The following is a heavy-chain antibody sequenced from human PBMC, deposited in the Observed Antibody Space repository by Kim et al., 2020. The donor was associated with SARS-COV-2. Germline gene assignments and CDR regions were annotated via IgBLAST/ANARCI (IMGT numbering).Heavy chain of an antibody. D-gene: IGHD5-18*01. CDR2: ISYDGSNK. CDR3: ARVSSGGYSYGHFYY. V-gene: IGHV3-30-3*01. Sequence: GGSLRLSCAASGFTFSSFAMHWVRQAPGKGLEWVAVISYDGSNKYYADSVKGRFTISRDNSKNTLYLQMNSLRAEDTAVYYCARVSSGGYSYGHFYYWG. J-gene: IGHJ4*01. CDR1: GFTFSSFA.